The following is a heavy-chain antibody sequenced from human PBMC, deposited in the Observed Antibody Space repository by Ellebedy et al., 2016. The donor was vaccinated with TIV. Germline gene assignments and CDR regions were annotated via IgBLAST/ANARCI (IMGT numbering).Heavy chain of an antibody. Sequence: SETLSLXXTVSGGSINNGGYYWGWLRQTPGKGLECIGSISYAGSTYYKPSLKSRVTISLDTSKNQFSLKLESVTATDTAVYYCAKKSVTWKSWFDPWGPGTLVTVSS. V-gene: IGHV4-39*01. CDR1: GGSINNGGYY. D-gene: IGHD1-1*01. CDR2: ISYAGST. CDR3: AKKSVTWKSWFDP. J-gene: IGHJ5*02.